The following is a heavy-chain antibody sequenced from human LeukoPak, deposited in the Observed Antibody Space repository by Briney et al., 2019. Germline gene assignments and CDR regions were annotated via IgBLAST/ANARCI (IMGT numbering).Heavy chain of an antibody. D-gene: IGHD6-6*01. CDR2: IYYSGST. Sequence: PSETLSLTCTVSGGSISSGDYYWSWIRQPPGKGLEWIGYIYYSGSTYYNPSLKSRVTISVDTSKSQFSLKLSSVTAADTAVYYCARVYWGSSSCPIDYWGQGTLVTVSS. V-gene: IGHV4-30-4*08. CDR3: ARVYWGSSSCPIDY. J-gene: IGHJ4*02. CDR1: GGSISSGDYY.